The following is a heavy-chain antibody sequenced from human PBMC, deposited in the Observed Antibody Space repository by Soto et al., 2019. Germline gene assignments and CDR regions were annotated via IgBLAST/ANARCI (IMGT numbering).Heavy chain of an antibody. CDR3: ACLTRGVYDLDRLWENFEH. CDR1: GFSLSTNGMG. D-gene: IGHD5-12*01. J-gene: IGHJ4*02. CDR2: IYWDDDK. Sequence: QITVKESGLTLVKPTQTLTLTCTFSGFSLSTNGMGVSWIRQSPGKALEWLALIYWDDDKRYSPSLRSRLTITQDTSKNQVDLTMTYMDPVDTATYYCACLTRGVYDLDRLWENFEHWGQGTLLTVSS. V-gene: IGHV2-5*02.